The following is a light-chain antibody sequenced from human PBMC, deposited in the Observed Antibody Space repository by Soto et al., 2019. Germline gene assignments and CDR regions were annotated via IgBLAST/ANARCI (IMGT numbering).Light chain of an antibody. Sequence: QSALTQAASVSGSPGQSITISCSGTSSDVGAHDFVSWYQHHPDKAPKVIIFEVTKRPSGVSNRFSGSKTGNTASLTISGLQAEDEADYYCNSYTLSRTVIFGGGTKLTVL. J-gene: IGLJ2*01. CDR2: EVT. V-gene: IGLV2-14*01. CDR3: NSYTLSRTVI. CDR1: SSDVGAHDF.